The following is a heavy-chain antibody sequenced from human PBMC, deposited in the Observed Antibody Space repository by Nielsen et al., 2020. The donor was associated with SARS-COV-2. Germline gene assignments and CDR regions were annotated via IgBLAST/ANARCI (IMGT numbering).Heavy chain of an antibody. CDR1: GGTFSTYA. CDR3: AGAGYNLKFI. D-gene: IGHD5-24*01. J-gene: IGHJ4*02. Sequence: SVKVSCKASGGTFSTYAISWVRQAPGQGLEWLGRIIPMVGIPDYAQHFQGRLTITADKSTSTAYMELSSLRSEDTAVYFCAGAGYNLKFIWGQGTLVTVSS. V-gene: IGHV1-69*04. CDR2: IIPMVGIP.